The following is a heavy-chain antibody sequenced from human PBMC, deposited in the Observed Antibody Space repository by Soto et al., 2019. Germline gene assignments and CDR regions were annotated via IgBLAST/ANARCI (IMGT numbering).Heavy chain of an antibody. Sequence: SETLSLTCAVYGGSFSGYYWSWIRQPPGKGLEWIGEINHSGSTNYNPSLKSRVTISVDTSKNQFSLKLSSVTAADTAVYYCARGLPYCSSTSCYASGWFDPWGQGTQVTVSS. CDR3: ARGLPYCSSTSCYASGWFDP. J-gene: IGHJ5*02. CDR2: INHSGST. D-gene: IGHD2-2*01. V-gene: IGHV4-34*01. CDR1: GGSFSGYY.